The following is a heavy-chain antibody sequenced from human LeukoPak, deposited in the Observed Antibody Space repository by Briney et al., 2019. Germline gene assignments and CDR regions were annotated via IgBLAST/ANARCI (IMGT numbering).Heavy chain of an antibody. CDR3: AKTPYSSSRWYYDY. J-gene: IGHJ4*02. CDR2: ISGSGGST. Sequence: GGSLRLSCAASGFTFSSYSMNWVRQAPGKGLEWVSAISGSGGSTYYADSVKGRFTISRDNSKNTLYLQMNSLRAEDTAVYYCAKTPYSSSRWYYDYWGQGTLVTVSS. V-gene: IGHV3-23*01. D-gene: IGHD6-13*01. CDR1: GFTFSSYS.